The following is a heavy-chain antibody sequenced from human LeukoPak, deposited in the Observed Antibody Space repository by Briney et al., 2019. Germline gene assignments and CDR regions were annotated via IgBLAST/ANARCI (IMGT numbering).Heavy chain of an antibody. J-gene: IGHJ4*02. V-gene: IGHV3-21*01. CDR2: ISSSSSYI. CDR1: GFTFSSYS. CDR3: ARDGARSTLYYYDY. D-gene: IGHD1-26*01. Sequence: GGSLRLSCAASGFTFSSYSMNWVRQAPGKGLEWVSSISSSSSYIYYIDSVKGRFTISRDNAKNSLYLQMNSLGAEDTAVYYCARDGARSTLYYYDYWGQGTPVTVSS.